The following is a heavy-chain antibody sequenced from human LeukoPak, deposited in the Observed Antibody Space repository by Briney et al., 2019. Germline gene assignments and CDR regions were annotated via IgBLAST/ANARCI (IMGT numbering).Heavy chain of an antibody. CDR2: ISPNTGNT. V-gene: IGHV1-18*01. D-gene: IGHD3-16*01. CDR3: ARGGRRQLVP. J-gene: IGHJ5*02. CDR1: GYTFTNYA. Sequence: ASVRVSCKASGYTFTNYAVGWVRQAPGQGLEWMGYISPNTGNTIYAQKFQGRVTMTTDTSTSTVYMDLKSLTSDDTAMYYCARGGRRQLVPWGQGTLVTVSS.